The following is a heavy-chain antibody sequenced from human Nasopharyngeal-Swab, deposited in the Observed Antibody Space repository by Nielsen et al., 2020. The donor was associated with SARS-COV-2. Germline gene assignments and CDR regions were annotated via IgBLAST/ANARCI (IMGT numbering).Heavy chain of an antibody. J-gene: IGHJ4*02. CDR2: INTNTGNP. D-gene: IGHD6-19*01. V-gene: IGHV7-4-1*02. CDR1: GYTLTNYA. CDR3: AREGDASVPGTLFDY. Sequence: ASVQVSCKASGYTLTNYALNWVRQAPGQGLEWMGWINTNTGNPTYAQGFTGRFVFSLDTSVSTAYLQISGLKSEDTAVYRCAREGDASVPGTLFDYWGQGTQVTVSS.